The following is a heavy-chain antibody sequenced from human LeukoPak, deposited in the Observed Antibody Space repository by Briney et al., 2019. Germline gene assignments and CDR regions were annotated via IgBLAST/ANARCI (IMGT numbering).Heavy chain of an antibody. CDR3: ARGYYSDTTGYNPLDH. D-gene: IGHD3-22*01. CDR1: GFTFSSYE. V-gene: IGHV3-48*03. J-gene: IGHJ4*02. CDR2: ISSSGSSM. Sequence: GGSLRLSCAASGFTFSSYEMNWVRQAPGKGLEWISYISSSGSSMSYADSVKGRFTISRDNAKNSMYLTTTSLRAGDAAVYYCARGYYSDTTGYNPLDHWGQGTLVTVSS.